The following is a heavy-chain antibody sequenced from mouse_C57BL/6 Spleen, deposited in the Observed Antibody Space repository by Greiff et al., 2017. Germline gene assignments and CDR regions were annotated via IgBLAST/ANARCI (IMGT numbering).Heavy chain of an antibody. D-gene: IGHD1-1*01. CDR3: ARSGEKGTVGTPPMAMDY. J-gene: IGHJ4*01. Sequence: QVQLQQSGPELVKPGASVKLSCKASGYTFTSYDINWVKQRPGQGLEWIGCIYPRDGSTKYNEKFKGKATLTVDKSSSTAYMELHRLTSEDSAVYVCARSGEKGTVGTPPMAMDYWGQGTSVTVSS. V-gene: IGHV1-85*01. CDR1: GYTFTSYD. CDR2: IYPRDGST.